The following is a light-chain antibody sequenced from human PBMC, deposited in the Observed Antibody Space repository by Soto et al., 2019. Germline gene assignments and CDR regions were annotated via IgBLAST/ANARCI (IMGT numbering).Light chain of an antibody. V-gene: IGKV3D-20*02. Sequence: IVLTHSPVTLSLSPGDTATLSFGAIQSVSSNYLAWYQQKPGQAPRLLTYGPSSRATGIPDRFSGSGSGTDFTLTISRLEPEDFAVYYCQQSSNWRITFGQGTRLEIK. CDR2: GPS. J-gene: IGKJ5*01. CDR3: QQSSNWRIT. CDR1: QSVSSNY.